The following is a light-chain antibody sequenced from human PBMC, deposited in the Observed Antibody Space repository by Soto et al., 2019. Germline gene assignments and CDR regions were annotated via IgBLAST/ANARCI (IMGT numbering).Light chain of an antibody. CDR2: EVS. Sequence: QSALTQPASVSGSRGQSITISCTGTSSNVGSYNFVSWYRQYPGKAPELIIYEVSQRPSTFFNRFSGSKSGNTASLTISGLQSDDEADYYCCSYAVNNALVFGGGTKVTVL. J-gene: IGLJ3*02. CDR1: SSNVGSYNF. CDR3: CSYAVNNALV. V-gene: IGLV2-23*02.